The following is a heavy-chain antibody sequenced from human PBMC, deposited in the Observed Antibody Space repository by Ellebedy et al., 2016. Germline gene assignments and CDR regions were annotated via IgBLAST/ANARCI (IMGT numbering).Heavy chain of an antibody. J-gene: IGHJ4*02. D-gene: IGHD1-26*01. CDR3: ARVRRLAGGSYYPGGQRDY. CDR2: MNPNSGNT. CDR1: GYTFTSYD. Sequence: ASVKVSCKASGYTFTSYDINWVRQATGQGLEWMGWMNPNSGNTGYAQKFQGRVTMTRNTSISTAYMELSSLRSEDTAVYYCARVRRLAGGSYYPGGQRDYWGQGTLVTVSS. V-gene: IGHV1-8*01.